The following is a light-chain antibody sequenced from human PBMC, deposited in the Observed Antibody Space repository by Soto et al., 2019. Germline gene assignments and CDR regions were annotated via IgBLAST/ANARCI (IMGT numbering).Light chain of an antibody. CDR1: QSVGNW. J-gene: IGKJ2*02. V-gene: IGKV1-5*03. CDR2: KAS. Sequence: DIQSTQYPSTLSAFGGDRVTITCRASQSVGNWLPWYQQKPGKAPRLLISKASTLESGVPSRISGSGSGTEFTLSISSLQPEDFATYYCQQYRSASTFGQGTKVDIK. CDR3: QQYRSAST.